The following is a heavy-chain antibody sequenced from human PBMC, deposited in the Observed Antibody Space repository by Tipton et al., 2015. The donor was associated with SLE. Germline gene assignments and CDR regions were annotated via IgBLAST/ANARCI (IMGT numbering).Heavy chain of an antibody. CDR1: GGSISSGGYY. D-gene: IGHD4-17*01. Sequence: LSLTCTVSGGSISSGGYYWSWIRQHPGKGLEWIGYIFYSGSTYYNPSPKSRVTISVDTSKNQFSLKLSSVTAADTAVYYCARDLRSMTTVTRGFDLWGRGTLVTVSS. J-gene: IGHJ2*01. CDR2: IFYSGST. CDR3: ARDLRSMTTVTRGFDL. V-gene: IGHV4-31*03.